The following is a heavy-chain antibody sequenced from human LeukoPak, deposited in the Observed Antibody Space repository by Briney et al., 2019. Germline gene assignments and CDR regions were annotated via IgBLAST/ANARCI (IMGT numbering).Heavy chain of an antibody. V-gene: IGHV4-31*03. Sequence: SETLSLTCTVSGGSISSGGYYWSWIRQHPGKGLEWIGYIYYSGSTYYNPSLKSRGTISVDTSKNQFSLKLSSVTAADTAVYYCARNVALPVYYYYGMDVWGKGTTVTVSS. J-gene: IGHJ6*04. CDR1: GGSISSGGYY. D-gene: IGHD3-10*02. CDR2: IYYSGST. CDR3: ARNVALPVYYYYGMDV.